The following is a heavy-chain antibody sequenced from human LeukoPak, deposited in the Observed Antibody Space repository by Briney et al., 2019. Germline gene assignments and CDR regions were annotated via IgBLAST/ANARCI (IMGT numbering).Heavy chain of an antibody. Sequence: GGSLRLSCAASGFTFSSYWMHWVRQAPGKGLVWVSRINSDGSSTNYADSVKGRFTISRDNAKNTLYLQMNSLRAEDTAMYYCVRDLDGSGNYHWFDPWGQGTPVTVSS. J-gene: IGHJ5*02. CDR2: INSDGSST. D-gene: IGHD3-10*01. CDR3: VRDLDGSGNYHWFDP. CDR1: GFTFSSYW. V-gene: IGHV3-74*01.